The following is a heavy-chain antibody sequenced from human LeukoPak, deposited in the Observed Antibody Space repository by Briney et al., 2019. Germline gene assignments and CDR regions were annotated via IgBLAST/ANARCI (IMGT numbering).Heavy chain of an antibody. CDR2: ISSSSSNI. V-gene: IGHV3-48*01. CDR1: GFILSSYG. Sequence: PGESLRLSCTASGFILSSYGMNWVRQAPGKGLEWVSYISSSSSNIFYADSVKGRFTISRDNAKDSLFLQMNSLRAEDTALYYCARDAGMVTTPFYLNYGGQEAWVTVSS. CDR3: ARDAGMVTTPFYLNY. D-gene: IGHD5-24*01. J-gene: IGHJ4*02.